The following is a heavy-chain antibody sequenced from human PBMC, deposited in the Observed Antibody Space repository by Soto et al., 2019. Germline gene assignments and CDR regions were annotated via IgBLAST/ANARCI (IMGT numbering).Heavy chain of an antibody. CDR1: GYTFTSYD. CDR2: MNPNSGNT. D-gene: IGHD2-15*01. V-gene: IGHV1-8*01. J-gene: IGHJ6*02. CDR3: AGVLVVAAATHNYYYYGMDV. Sequence: ASVKVSCKASGYTFTSYDINWVRQATGQGLEWMGWMNPNSGNTGYAQKFQGRVTMTRNTSISTAYMELSSLRSEDTAVYYCAGVLVVAAATHNYYYYGMDVWGQGTTVTVSS.